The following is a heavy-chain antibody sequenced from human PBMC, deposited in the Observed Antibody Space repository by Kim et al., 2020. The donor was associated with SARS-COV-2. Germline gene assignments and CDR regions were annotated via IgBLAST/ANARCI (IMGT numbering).Heavy chain of an antibody. D-gene: IGHD2-2*01. Sequence: ASVKVSCKASGYTFTSYYMHWVRQAPGQGLEWMGIINPSGGSTSYAQKFQGRVTMTRDTSTSTVYMELSSLRSEDTAVYYCARYLRGSGYCSSTSCYSHYYYGMDVWGQGTTVTVSS. CDR1: GYTFTSYY. V-gene: IGHV1-46*01. CDR2: INPSGGST. CDR3: ARYLRGSGYCSSTSCYSHYYYGMDV. J-gene: IGHJ6*02.